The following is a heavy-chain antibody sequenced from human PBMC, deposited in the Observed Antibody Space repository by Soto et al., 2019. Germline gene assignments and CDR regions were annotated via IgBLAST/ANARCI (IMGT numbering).Heavy chain of an antibody. Sequence: GASVKVSCKASGYTFTNYGFSWVRQAPGQGLEWMGWISAYNGNTNYAQKLQGRATMTTDTSTTTAYMELRSLRSDDTAVYYCAREAPGDYDSSGYYYDVELDYWAQGTLVTVSS. CDR1: GYTFTNYG. V-gene: IGHV1-18*01. CDR3: AREAPGDYDSSGYYYDVELDY. CDR2: ISAYNGNT. D-gene: IGHD3-22*01. J-gene: IGHJ4*02.